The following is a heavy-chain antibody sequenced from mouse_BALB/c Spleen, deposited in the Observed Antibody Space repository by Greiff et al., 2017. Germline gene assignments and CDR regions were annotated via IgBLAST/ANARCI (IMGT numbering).Heavy chain of an antibody. V-gene: IGHV5-12-1*01. J-gene: IGHJ4*01. Sequence: EVKLMESGGGLVKPGGSLKLSCAASGFAFSSYDMSWVRQTPEKRLEWVAYISSGGGSTYYPDTVKGRFTISRDNAKNNLYLQMSSLKSEDTAMYYCARDQDYYAMDYWGQGTSVPVSS. CDR3: ARDQDYYAMDY. CDR2: ISSGGGST. D-gene: IGHD3-2*02. CDR1: GFAFSSYD.